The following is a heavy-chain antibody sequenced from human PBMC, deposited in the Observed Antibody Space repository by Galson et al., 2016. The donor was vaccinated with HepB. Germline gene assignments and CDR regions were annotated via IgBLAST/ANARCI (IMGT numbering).Heavy chain of an antibody. CDR3: ARVLIGASRLDY. Sequence: SLRLSCAASGFTFSSYAMNWVRQAPGKGLEWVSTISGSGGSTYYADSVKGRFTISRDNSKNTLYLQMNSLRAEDTAVYYCARVLIGASRLDYWGQGTLVTVSS. CDR1: GFTFSSYA. V-gene: IGHV3-23*01. J-gene: IGHJ4*02. D-gene: IGHD1-26*01. CDR2: ISGSGGST.